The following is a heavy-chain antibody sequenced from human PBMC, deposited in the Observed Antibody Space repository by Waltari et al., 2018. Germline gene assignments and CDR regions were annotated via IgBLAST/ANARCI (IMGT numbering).Heavy chain of an antibody. D-gene: IGHD3-22*01. CDR1: GYSISSGYY. CDR2: IYHSGST. CDR3: ARDLGEQYTRWGSSGYYFDY. J-gene: IGHJ4*02. V-gene: IGHV4-38-2*02. Sequence: QVQLQESGPGLVKPSETLSLTCAVPGYSISSGYYWGWIRPPPGKGLEWIGSIYHSGSTYYNPSRKSRVTISVDTSKNQFSLKLSSVTAADTAVYYCARDLGEQYTRWGSSGYYFDYWGQGTLVTVSS.